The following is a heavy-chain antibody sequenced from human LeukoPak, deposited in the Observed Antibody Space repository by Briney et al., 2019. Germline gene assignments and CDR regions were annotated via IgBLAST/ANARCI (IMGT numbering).Heavy chain of an antibody. Sequence: GGSLRLSCAASGFTFSSYGMSWVRQAPGKGLEWVSAISGSGGSTYYADSVKGRFTISRDNSKNTLYLQMNSLRAEDTAVYYCAKGGYGSGSLGDYWGQGALVTVSS. D-gene: IGHD3-10*01. CDR1: GFTFSSYG. CDR3: AKGGYGSGSLGDY. V-gene: IGHV3-23*01. CDR2: ISGSGGST. J-gene: IGHJ4*02.